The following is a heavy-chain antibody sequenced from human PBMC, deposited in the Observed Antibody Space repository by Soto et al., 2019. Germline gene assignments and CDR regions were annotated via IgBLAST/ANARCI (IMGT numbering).Heavy chain of an antibody. J-gene: IGHJ6*02. V-gene: IGHV4-30-4*01. Sequence: QVQLQESGPGLVKPSQTLSLTCTVSGGSISSGDYYWSWIRQPPGKGLEWIGYIYYSGSTYYNPSLKSRVTISVDTSKNQFSLKLSSVTAADTAVYYCASPIVLVPAATASYYYGMDVWGQGTTVTVSS. CDR2: IYYSGST. CDR3: ASPIVLVPAATASYYYGMDV. CDR1: GGSISSGDYY. D-gene: IGHD2-2*01.